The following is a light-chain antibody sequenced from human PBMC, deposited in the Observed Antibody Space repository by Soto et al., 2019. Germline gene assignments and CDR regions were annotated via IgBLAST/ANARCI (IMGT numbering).Light chain of an antibody. CDR1: QNINSY. Sequence: DIQMTQSPSSLSASLGDRVTITCRASQNINSYLNWYQQKPGKAPKLLFYAASNLQSGVPSRFSGSRSGTDFTLTISSLQAEDVATYYCQQSYSNTLTFGGGTKVEIK. J-gene: IGKJ4*01. CDR2: AAS. CDR3: QQSYSNTLT. V-gene: IGKV1-39*01.